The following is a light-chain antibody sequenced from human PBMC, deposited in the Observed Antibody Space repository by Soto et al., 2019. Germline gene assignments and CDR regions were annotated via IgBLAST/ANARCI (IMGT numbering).Light chain of an antibody. Sequence: QSALTQPASVSGSPGQSITISCTGTSSDVGGYNYVSWYRQYPGKAPKLLIYDVSNRPSGVSNRFSGSKSGNTASLTISGLQAEDEADYYCSTYTTSSALVVFGGGTKPTVL. CDR3: STYTTSSALVV. V-gene: IGLV2-14*03. CDR1: SSDVGGYNY. J-gene: IGLJ2*01. CDR2: DVS.